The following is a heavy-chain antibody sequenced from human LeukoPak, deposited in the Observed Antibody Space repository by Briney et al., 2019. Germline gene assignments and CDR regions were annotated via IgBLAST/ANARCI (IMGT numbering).Heavy chain of an antibody. Sequence: KTSQTLSLTCAVYGGAFSGYYWSWIRQPPGKGLEWIAEINHSGRTNYNPSLKSRVTISVDTSKNQFSLQLSSVTAADTAVYYCSRGPYCSGGNCYLGMDVWGQGTTVTVSS. V-gene: IGHV4-34*01. J-gene: IGHJ6*02. CDR1: GGAFSGYY. CDR2: INHSGRT. CDR3: SRGPYCSGGNCYLGMDV. D-gene: IGHD2-15*01.